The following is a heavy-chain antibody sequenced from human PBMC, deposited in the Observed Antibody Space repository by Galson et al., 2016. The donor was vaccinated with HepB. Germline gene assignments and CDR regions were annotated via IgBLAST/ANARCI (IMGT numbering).Heavy chain of an antibody. CDR2: INPNSGAT. Sequence: SVKVSCKASGYTFIAYYLQWVRQAPGQGLEGMGWINPNSGATYYVHKFEGRVTMTRDTSSNTAHMELSSLTSDDTAVYYCARGRFYSGSSHGGFDSWGQGTLVTVSS. CDR1: GYTFIAYY. V-gene: IGHV1-2*07. D-gene: IGHD1-26*01. CDR3: ARGRFYSGSSHGGFDS. J-gene: IGHJ4*02.